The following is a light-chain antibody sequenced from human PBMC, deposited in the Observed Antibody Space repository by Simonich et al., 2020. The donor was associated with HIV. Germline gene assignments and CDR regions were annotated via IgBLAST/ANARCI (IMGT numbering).Light chain of an antibody. Sequence: QLVLTQSPSASASLGASVKLTCTLSSGHSSYAIAWHQQQPEKGPRYLMKVNSDGSHSKGDGIPDPFSGSSSGAERYLTISRLQSEDETDYYCQTWGTGILVFGGGTKLTVL. J-gene: IGLJ3*02. CDR2: VNSDGSH. V-gene: IGLV4-69*01. CDR1: SGHSSYA. CDR3: QTWGTGILV.